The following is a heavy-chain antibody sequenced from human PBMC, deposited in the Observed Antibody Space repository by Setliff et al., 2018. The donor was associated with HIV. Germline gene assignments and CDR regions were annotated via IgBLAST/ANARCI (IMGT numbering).Heavy chain of an antibody. V-gene: IGHV1-8*02. CDR2: MNPNSGNR. CDR3: VVPAAVGAPDAFDI. J-gene: IGHJ3*02. D-gene: IGHD2-15*01. CDR1: GYTFSNYD. Sequence: ASVKVSCKASGYTFSNYDINWVRQVTGQGLEWMGWMNPNSGNRGYAQKFQGRVTMTRITSISTAYMELSSLRSEDTAVYYCVVPAAVGAPDAFDIWGQGTKVTVSS.